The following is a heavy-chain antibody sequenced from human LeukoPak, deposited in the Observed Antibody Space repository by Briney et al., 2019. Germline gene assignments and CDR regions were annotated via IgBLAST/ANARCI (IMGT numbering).Heavy chain of an antibody. CDR1: GFTFSSYG. CDR3: ARACSINCYSVAGRAYYYYGMDV. D-gene: IGHD2-15*01. CDR2: ISESGSTT. Sequence: GGSLRLSCAASGFTFSSYGMHWVRQAPGKGLEWVSYISESGSTTYYADSVEGRFTISRDNAKNSLYLQMNSLRAEDTAVYYCARACSINCYSVAGRAYYYYGMDVWGPGATVTVSS. J-gene: IGHJ6*02. V-gene: IGHV3-48*03.